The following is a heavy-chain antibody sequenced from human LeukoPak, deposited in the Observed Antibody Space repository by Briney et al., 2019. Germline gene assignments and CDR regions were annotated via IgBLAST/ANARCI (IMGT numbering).Heavy chain of an antibody. J-gene: IGHJ4*02. Sequence: GGSLRLSCTASGFTFGDYLMSWLRQAPGKGVEWIGFISGGTTEYAASVKGRFTISRDDSTSIAYLQMNSLTTEVTAVYYCSRGSGWLSVYWGQGTLVTVSS. D-gene: IGHD6-19*01. CDR3: SRGSGWLSVY. V-gene: IGHV3-49*03. CDR1: GFTFGDYL. CDR2: ISGGTT.